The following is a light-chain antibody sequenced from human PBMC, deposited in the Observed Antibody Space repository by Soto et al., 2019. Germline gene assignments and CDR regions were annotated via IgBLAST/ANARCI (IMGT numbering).Light chain of an antibody. CDR1: QSVSSSY. Sequence: EIVLTQSPGTLSLSPGERATLSCRASQSVSSSYLAWYQQKPGQAPRLLIYGASSRATGIPDRFSGSGSGTDFTLTISRLEPEDFAVYYCQQYGSSPMYTFXQGTKADIK. J-gene: IGKJ2*01. CDR2: GAS. V-gene: IGKV3-20*01. CDR3: QQYGSSPMYT.